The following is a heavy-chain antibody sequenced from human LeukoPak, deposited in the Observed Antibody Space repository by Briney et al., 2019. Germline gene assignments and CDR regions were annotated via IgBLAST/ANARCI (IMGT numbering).Heavy chain of an antibody. D-gene: IGHD2-21*01. CDR2: IYSSGGT. V-gene: IGHV4-4*07. J-gene: IGHJ4*02. CDR1: GGSISTYY. Sequence: PSETLSLTCTVAGGSISTYYWNWLRQPAGKGLEWIGRIYSSGGTNYNPSLKSRVTMSLDTSKNQFSLKLTSVTAADTAVYYCARHIFFDYWGQGVLVTVSS. CDR3: ARHIFFDY.